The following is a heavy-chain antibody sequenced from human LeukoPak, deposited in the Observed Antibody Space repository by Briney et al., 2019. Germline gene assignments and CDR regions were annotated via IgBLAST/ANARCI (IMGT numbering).Heavy chain of an antibody. J-gene: IGHJ6*03. CDR2: IHASGST. V-gene: IGHV4-61*02. D-gene: IGHD1-1*01. CDR3: ACTTGTTAAPDRYMDV. CDR1: GGSISSGSYY. Sequence: SETLSLTCTVSGGSISSGSYYWSWIRQPAGKGLEWIGRIHASGSTNYNPSLKSRVTISVDTSKNQFSLKLSSVTAADTAVYYCACTTGTTAAPDRYMDVWGKGTTVIVSS.